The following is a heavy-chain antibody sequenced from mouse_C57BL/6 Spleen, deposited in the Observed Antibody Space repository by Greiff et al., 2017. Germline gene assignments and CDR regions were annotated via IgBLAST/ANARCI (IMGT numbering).Heavy chain of an antibody. V-gene: IGHV1-54*01. Sequence: QVQLQQSGAELVRPGTSVKVSCKASGYAFTNYLIEWVKQRPGQGLEWIGVINPGSGGTNYNEKFKGKATLTADKSSSTAYMQLSSLTSEDSAVYFCARFVDYDGCADWGQGTLVTVSA. CDR2: INPGSGGT. D-gene: IGHD2-4*01. CDR3: ARFVDYDGCAD. J-gene: IGHJ3*01. CDR1: GYAFTNYL.